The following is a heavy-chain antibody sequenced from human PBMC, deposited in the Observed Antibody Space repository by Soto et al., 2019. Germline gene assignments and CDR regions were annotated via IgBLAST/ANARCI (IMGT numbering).Heavy chain of an antibody. D-gene: IGHD1-20*01. CDR3: ARDMTRTVVPYFDF. V-gene: IGHV1-69*06. Sequence: QVQLVQSGAAVKKPGSSVKVSCKASGGTFSTYVVNWVRQAPGQGLEWMGRIIPISGAANYAQKFQGRVTITADKSTSTSYMELSSLRSEDTAVYYCARDMTRTVVPYFDFWGQGTLVTVSS. CDR2: IIPISGAA. CDR1: GGTFSTYV. J-gene: IGHJ4*02.